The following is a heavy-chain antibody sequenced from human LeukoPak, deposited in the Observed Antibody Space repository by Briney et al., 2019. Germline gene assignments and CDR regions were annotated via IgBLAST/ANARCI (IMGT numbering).Heavy chain of an antibody. CDR2: ISAYNGNT. CDR3: ARDRYYDILTGHDY. J-gene: IGHJ4*02. D-gene: IGHD3-9*01. V-gene: IGHV1-18*01. CDR1: GYTFTSYG. Sequence: ASVKVSCKASGYTFTSYGISWVRQAPGQGLEWMGWISAYNGNTNYAQKLQGRVTMTTDTSTSTAYMELRSLRSDDTAVYYCARDRYYDILTGHDYWGQGTLDTVSS.